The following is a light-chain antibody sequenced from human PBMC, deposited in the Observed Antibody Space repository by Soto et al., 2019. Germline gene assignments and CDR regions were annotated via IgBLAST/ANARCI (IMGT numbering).Light chain of an antibody. CDR1: SSDVGAYNY. V-gene: IGLV2-14*01. CDR3: CSYTTSSTVV. CDR2: DVS. J-gene: IGLJ2*01. Sequence: QSVLTQPAYVSGSPGQSITISCTGTSSDVGAYNYVSWYQQYPGKAPKVIIYDVSNRPSGVSNRFSGSKSGNTASLTISGLQSEDEADYYCCSYTTSSTVVFGGGTKVTVL.